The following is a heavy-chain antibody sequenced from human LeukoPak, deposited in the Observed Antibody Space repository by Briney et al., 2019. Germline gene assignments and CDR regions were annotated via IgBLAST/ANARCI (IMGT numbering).Heavy chain of an antibody. Sequence: PGGSLRLSCAASGFTFSSYAMSWVRQAPGKGLEWVSAISGSGGSTYYADSVKGRFTISRDNSKNTLYLQMNSLRAEDTAVYYRAKDEGIVGATANYYYGMDVWGQGTTVTVSS. V-gene: IGHV3-23*01. J-gene: IGHJ6*02. D-gene: IGHD1-26*01. CDR3: AKDEGIVGATANYYYGMDV. CDR2: ISGSGGST. CDR1: GFTFSSYA.